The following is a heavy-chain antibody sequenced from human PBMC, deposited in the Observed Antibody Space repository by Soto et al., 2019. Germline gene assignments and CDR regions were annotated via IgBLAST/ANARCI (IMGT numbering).Heavy chain of an antibody. Sequence: SETLSLTCTVSGGSIDTGSYYWAWIRQPPVKGLEWIGSIYYSGSTYYNPSLKRRVTISVDTSTNQFSLKLTSGTAADTAVFFCARPIANRYSILIFKDWFDPWGQGT. D-gene: IGHD3-3*02. CDR2: IYYSGST. V-gene: IGHV4-39*01. J-gene: IGHJ5*02. CDR1: GGSIDTGSYY. CDR3: ARPIANRYSILIFKDWFDP.